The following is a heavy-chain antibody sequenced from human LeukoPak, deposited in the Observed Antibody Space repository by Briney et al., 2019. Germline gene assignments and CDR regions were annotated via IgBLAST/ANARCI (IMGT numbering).Heavy chain of an antibody. CDR2: ISGSGGST. CDR1: GFTFSSYA. V-gene: IGHV3-23*01. J-gene: IGHJ1*01. D-gene: IGHD6-19*01. Sequence: GGSLRLSCAASGFTFSSYAMSWVRQAPGKGLEWVSAISGSGGSTYYADSVKGRFTISRDNSKNTLYLQMNSLRAEDTAVYYCAKAPGHSSGWYVQNWGQGTLVTVSS. CDR3: AKAPGHSSGWYVQN.